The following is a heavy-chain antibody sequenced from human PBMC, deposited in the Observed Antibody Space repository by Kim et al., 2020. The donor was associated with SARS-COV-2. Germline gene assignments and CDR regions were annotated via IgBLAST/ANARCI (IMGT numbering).Heavy chain of an antibody. CDR3: AREISYYYDSSGKIMYYYYYGMDV. D-gene: IGHD3-22*01. CDR2: INTNTGNP. J-gene: IGHJ6*02. V-gene: IGHV7-4-1*02. Sequence: ASVKVSCKASGYTFTSYAMNWVRQAPGQGLEWMGWINTNTGNPTYAQGFTGRFVFSLDTSVSTAYLQISSLKAEDTAVYYCAREISYYYDSSGKIMYYYYYGMDVWGQGTTVTVSS. CDR1: GYTFTSYA.